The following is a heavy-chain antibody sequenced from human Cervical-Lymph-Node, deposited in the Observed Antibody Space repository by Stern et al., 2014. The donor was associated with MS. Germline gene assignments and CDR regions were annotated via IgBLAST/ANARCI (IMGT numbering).Heavy chain of an antibody. CDR1: GGSISSGSYY. CDR2: IYTVGST. J-gene: IGHJ6*02. D-gene: IGHD6-6*01. CDR3: ARDHLGSSSDYYYGMDV. V-gene: IGHV4-61*02. Sequence: VQLVESGPGLVKPSQTLSLTCTVSGGSISSGSYYWSWIRQPAGKGLEWIGRIYTVGSTNTTPSVEGRVPISVTTSKTQFSLKLSSVTAADTAVYYCARDHLGSSSDYYYGMDVWGQGTTVTVSS.